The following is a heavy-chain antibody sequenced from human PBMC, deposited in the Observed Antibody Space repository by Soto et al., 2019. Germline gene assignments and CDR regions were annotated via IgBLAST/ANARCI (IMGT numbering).Heavy chain of an antibody. CDR2: IYPGDSDT. J-gene: IGHJ4*02. CDR1: GYSFTSYW. D-gene: IGHD6-6*01. CDR3: ARCIAARSGYFDY. V-gene: IGHV5-51*01. Sequence: GQSLKISCKRSGYSFTSYWIGWLRQMPGKGLEWMGIIYPGDSDTRYSPSFQGQVTISADKSISTAYLQWRSLKASDTAMYYCARCIAARSGYFDYWGQGTLVTVSS.